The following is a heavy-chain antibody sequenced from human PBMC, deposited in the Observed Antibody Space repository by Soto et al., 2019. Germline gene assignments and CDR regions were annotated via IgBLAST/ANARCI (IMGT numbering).Heavy chain of an antibody. CDR1: GGSFKSGSYS. J-gene: IGHJ4*02. D-gene: IGHD3-3*01. V-gene: IGHV4-61*01. CDR2: VYHTGRT. CDR3: ARDFAYFDS. Sequence: KPSETLSLTCTVSGGSFKSGSYSWSWIRQPPGKGLEWIGYVYHTGRTSYNSSLKSRVSISMDTSKNQFSLNLDSVTAADTAVYFCARDFAYFDSWGQGTLVTVSS.